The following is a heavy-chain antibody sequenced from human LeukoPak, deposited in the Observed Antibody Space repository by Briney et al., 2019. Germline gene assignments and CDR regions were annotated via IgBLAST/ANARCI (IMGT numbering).Heavy chain of an antibody. CDR1: GFTFSSYG. CDR2: ISSDGSNS. V-gene: IGHV3-30*03. Sequence: PGGSLRLSCAASGFTFSSYGMHWVRQAPGKGLEWVAMISSDGSNSYYGDSVKGRFTVSRDNSKNTLYLQMKSLRAGDTAFYYCAIGSTVTFASEYFQHWGQGTLVTVSS. CDR3: AIGSTVTFASEYFQH. J-gene: IGHJ1*01. D-gene: IGHD4-17*01.